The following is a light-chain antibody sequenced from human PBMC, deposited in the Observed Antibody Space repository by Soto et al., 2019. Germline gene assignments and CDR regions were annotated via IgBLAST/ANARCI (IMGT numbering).Light chain of an antibody. Sequence: QLVLTQPPSASGTPGQRVTISCSGSSSNIGSNTVNWYQQFPGTAPKLLIYSNDQRPSGVPDRLSGSKSGTSASLAISGLQSEDEADYYCAAWDDSLNGRVFGGGTKLTVL. CDR1: SSNIGSNT. CDR3: AAWDDSLNGRV. V-gene: IGLV1-44*01. CDR2: SND. J-gene: IGLJ3*02.